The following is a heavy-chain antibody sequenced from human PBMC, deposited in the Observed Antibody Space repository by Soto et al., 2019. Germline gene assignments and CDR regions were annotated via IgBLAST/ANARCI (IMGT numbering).Heavy chain of an antibody. V-gene: IGHV3-23*01. CDR2: ISGSAGSA. CDR3: AKSMRGSYSPFDY. D-gene: IGHD1-26*01. CDR1: GFTFSSYA. Sequence: GGSLRLSCTASGFTFSSYAMSWVRQAPGEGLEWVSTISGSAGSADYADSVKGRFTISRDNSKNTLYVQMNSLRDEDTAVYYCAKSMRGSYSPFDYWGQGTLVTVSS. J-gene: IGHJ4*02.